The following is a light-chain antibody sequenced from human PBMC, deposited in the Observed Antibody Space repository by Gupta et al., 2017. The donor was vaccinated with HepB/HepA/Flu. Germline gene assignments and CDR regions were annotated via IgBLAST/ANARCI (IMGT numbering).Light chain of an antibody. CDR2: AAS. CDR1: QDIRSN. V-gene: IGKV1-6*01. CDR3: RQDDNYPRT. Sequence: AIQMTQSPSSLSASVIDRVTITCRASQDIRSNLGWYQQKPGQAPKLLIYAASSLQTGVPSRFSGSGSGTYFTLTINSLQPDDFATYYGRQDDNYPRTFGQGTKLQIK. J-gene: IGKJ2*02.